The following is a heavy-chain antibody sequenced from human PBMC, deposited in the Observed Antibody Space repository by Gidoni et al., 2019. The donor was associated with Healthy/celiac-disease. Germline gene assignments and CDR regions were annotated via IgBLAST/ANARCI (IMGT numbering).Heavy chain of an antibody. CDR3: ARAIQWLRNSDPRPYFDY. Sequence: QVQLVQSGAEVKKPGASVKVSCKASGYTFTSYAMHWVRQAPGQRLEWMGWINAGNGNTKYSQKFQGRVTITRDTSASTAYMELSSLRSEDTAVYYCARAIQWLRNSDPRPYFDYWGQGTLVTVSS. CDR1: GYTFTSYA. CDR2: INAGNGNT. J-gene: IGHJ4*02. D-gene: IGHD5-12*01. V-gene: IGHV1-3*01.